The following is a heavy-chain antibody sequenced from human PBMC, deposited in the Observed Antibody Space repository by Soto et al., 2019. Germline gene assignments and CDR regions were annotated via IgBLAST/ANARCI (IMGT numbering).Heavy chain of an antibody. CDR1: GGTFSSYA. V-gene: IGHV1-69*01. J-gene: IGHJ5*02. Sequence: QVQMVQSGAEVKKPGSSVKVSCKASGGTFSSYAISWVRQAPGQGLEWMGGIIPIFGTANYAQKFQGRVTITADESTSTAYMELSSLRSEDTAVYYCARGNNGGSCYSCRWFDPWGQGTLVTVSS. D-gene: IGHD2-15*01. CDR2: IIPIFGTA. CDR3: ARGNNGGSCYSCRWFDP.